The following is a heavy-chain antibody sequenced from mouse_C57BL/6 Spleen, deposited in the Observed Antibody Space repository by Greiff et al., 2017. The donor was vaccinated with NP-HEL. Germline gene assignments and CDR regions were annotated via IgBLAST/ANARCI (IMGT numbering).Heavy chain of an antibody. D-gene: IGHD2-4*01. Sequence: QVLLKESGPGLVAPSQSLSLTCTVSGFSLTSYGVHWVRQPPGKSLEWLVVIWSDGSSTYNSALKSGLCISQNNSKSQVFLKMNSLQTDDTAMYYCAGDYDGFADWGQGTLVTVSA. CDR1: GFSLTSYG. V-gene: IGHV2-6*03. J-gene: IGHJ3*01. CDR2: IWSDGSS. CDR3: AGDYDGFAD.